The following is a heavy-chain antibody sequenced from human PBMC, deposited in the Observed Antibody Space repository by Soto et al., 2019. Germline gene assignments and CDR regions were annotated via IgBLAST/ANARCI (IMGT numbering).Heavy chain of an antibody. CDR2: IYYSGST. CDR1: VGSISSGGYY. D-gene: IGHD3-10*01. Sequence: QGQLQEAGPGLVKPSQTLSLTCTVSVGSISSGGYYWSWIRQHPGEGLEWVGYIYYSGSTYYNPSLKSRVTIAVDTSKNQSSLKLSSVTAADTAVYYCARVYGKRAGHFDYWGQGTLVTVSS. CDR3: ARVYGKRAGHFDY. J-gene: IGHJ4*02. V-gene: IGHV4-31*03.